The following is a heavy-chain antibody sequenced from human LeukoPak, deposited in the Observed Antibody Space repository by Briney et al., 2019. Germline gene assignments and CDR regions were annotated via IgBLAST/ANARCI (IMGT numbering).Heavy chain of an antibody. D-gene: IGHD4-11*01. CDR2: INHIGST. CDR1: GGSFSGYY. CDR3: ARPVTPLGLWFDP. V-gene: IGHV4-34*01. J-gene: IGHJ5*02. Sequence: SETLSLTCAVYGGSFSGYYWSWIRQPPGKGLEWIGEINHIGSTNYNPSLKSRVTISVDTSKNQFSLKLSSVTAADTAVYYCARPVTPLGLWFDPWGQGTLVTVSS.